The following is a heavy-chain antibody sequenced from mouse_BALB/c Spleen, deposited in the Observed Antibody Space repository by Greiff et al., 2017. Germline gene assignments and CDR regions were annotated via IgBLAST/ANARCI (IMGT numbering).Heavy chain of an antibody. J-gene: IGHJ4*01. Sequence: EVKLMESGPELVKPGASVKMSCKASGYTFTSYVMHWVKQKPGQGLEWIGYINPYNDGTKYNEKFKGKATLTSDKSSSTAYMELSSLTSEDSAVYYCARRGYRYDAWAMDYWGQGTSVTVSS. CDR1: GYTFTSYV. V-gene: IGHV1-14*01. CDR2: INPYNDGT. CDR3: ARRGYRYDAWAMDY. D-gene: IGHD2-14*01.